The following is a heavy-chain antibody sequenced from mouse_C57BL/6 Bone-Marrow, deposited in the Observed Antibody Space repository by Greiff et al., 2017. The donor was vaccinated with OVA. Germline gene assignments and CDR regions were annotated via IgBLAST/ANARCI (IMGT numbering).Heavy chain of an antibody. CDR2: INPSTGGT. J-gene: IGHJ3*01. CDR3: ARARDGYDRFAY. Sequence: EVQLQQSGPELVKPGASVKISCKASGYSFTGYYMNWVKQSPEQSLEWIGEINPSTGGTTYNQKFKAKATLTVDKSSSTAYMQLKSLTSEDSAVDYCARARDGYDRFAYWGQGTLVTVSA. CDR1: GYSFTGYY. V-gene: IGHV1-42*01. D-gene: IGHD2-2*01.